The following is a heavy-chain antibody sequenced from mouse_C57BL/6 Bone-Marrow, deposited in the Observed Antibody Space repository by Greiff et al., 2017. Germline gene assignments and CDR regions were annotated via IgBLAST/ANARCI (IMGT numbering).Heavy chain of an antibody. CDR2: ILPGSGST. J-gene: IGHJ3*01. D-gene: IGHD3-2*02. CDR3: ARPRLRAWFAY. Sequence: QVQLKQSGAELMKPGASVKLSCKATGYTFTGYWIEWVKQRPGHGLEWIGEILPGSGSTNYNEKFKGKATFTADTSSNTAYMQLSSLTTEDSAIYYCARPRLRAWFAYWGQGTLVTVSA. V-gene: IGHV1-9*01. CDR1: GYTFTGYW.